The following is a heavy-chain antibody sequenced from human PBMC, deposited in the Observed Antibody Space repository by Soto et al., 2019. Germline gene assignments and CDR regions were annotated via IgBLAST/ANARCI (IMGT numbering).Heavy chain of an antibody. J-gene: IGHJ4*02. CDR1: GGSIRSRNYH. CDR2: IYYSGST. Sequence: PSETLSLTCTVSGGSIRSRNYHWAWVRQPPGKGLEWIGYIYYSGSTNYNPSLKSRVTISVDTYKNQFSLKLSSVTAADTAVYYCASGKRFLDRQFDYWGQGTLVTVTS. D-gene: IGHD3-3*01. CDR3: ASGKRFLDRQFDY. V-gene: IGHV4-61*05.